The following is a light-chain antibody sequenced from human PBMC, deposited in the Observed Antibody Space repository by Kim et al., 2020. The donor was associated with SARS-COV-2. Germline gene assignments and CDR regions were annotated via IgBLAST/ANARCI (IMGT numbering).Light chain of an antibody. V-gene: IGLV2-14*04. Sequence: GQSIAIACPGTSSDVGSYNCVSWYQQHPGKAPKLMIYDVSKRPSGVSNRFSGSKSGNTASLTISGLQAEDEADYYCSSYTSSSTYVFGTGTKVTVL. CDR1: SSDVGSYNC. J-gene: IGLJ1*01. CDR3: SSYTSSSTYV. CDR2: DVS.